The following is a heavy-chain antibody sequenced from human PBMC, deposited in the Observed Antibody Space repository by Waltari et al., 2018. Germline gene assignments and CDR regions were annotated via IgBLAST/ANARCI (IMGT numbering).Heavy chain of an antibody. CDR3: ARGPGIAVAGTLDYYYGMDV. J-gene: IGHJ6*02. CDR2: IIPIFGTA. D-gene: IGHD6-19*01. Sequence: QVQLVQSGAEVKKPGSSVKVSCKASGGTFSSYAISWVRPAPGQGLGWMGGIIPIFGTANYAQKFQGRVTITADESTSTAYMELSSLRSEDTAVYYCARGPGIAVAGTLDYYYGMDVWGQGTTVTVSS. V-gene: IGHV1-69*01. CDR1: GGTFSSYA.